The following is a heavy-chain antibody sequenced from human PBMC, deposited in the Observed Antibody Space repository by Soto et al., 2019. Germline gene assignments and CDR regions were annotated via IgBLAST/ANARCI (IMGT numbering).Heavy chain of an antibody. Sequence: GASVKVSCKASGYTFTTYYLHWVRQAPGQGPEWMGIINPSGGTTNYAQTFEGRVTMTRDTSTSTVYMELSSLRSDDTAVYYCARGPTAERHYYYYHGMDVWGQGTTVTVSS. V-gene: IGHV1-46*01. J-gene: IGHJ6*02. CDR1: GYTFTTYY. CDR3: ARGPTAERHYYYYHGMDV. D-gene: IGHD7-27*01. CDR2: INPSGGTT.